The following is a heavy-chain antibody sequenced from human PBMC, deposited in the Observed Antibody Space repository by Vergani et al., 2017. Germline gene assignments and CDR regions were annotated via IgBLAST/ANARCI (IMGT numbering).Heavy chain of an antibody. CDR1: GFTFSSYG. D-gene: IGHD3-10*01. CDR2: ISYDGSNK. Sequence: VQLVESGGGVVQPGRSLRLSCAASGFTFSSYGMHWVRQAPGKGLEWVAVISYDGSNKYYADSVKGRFTISRDNSKNTLYLQMNSLRAEDTAVYYCAKGETMVRGQKPPYYYYGMDVWGQGTTVTVSS. J-gene: IGHJ6*02. V-gene: IGHV3-30*18. CDR3: AKGETMVRGQKPPYYYYGMDV.